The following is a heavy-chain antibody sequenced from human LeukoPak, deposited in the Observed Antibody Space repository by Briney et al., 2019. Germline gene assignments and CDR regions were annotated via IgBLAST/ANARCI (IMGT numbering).Heavy chain of an antibody. Sequence: GASVKVSCKASGGTFSSYAISWVRQAPGQGLEWMGGIIPIFGTANYAQKFQGRVTITTDESTSTAYMELSSLRSEDTAVYYCASSNSSSWYDPFDYWGQGTLVTVSS. CDR1: GGTFSSYA. J-gene: IGHJ4*02. CDR3: ASSNSSSWYDPFDY. CDR2: IIPIFGTA. V-gene: IGHV1-69*05. D-gene: IGHD6-13*01.